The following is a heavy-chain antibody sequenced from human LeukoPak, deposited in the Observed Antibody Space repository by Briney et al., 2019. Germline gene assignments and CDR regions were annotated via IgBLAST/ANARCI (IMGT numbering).Heavy chain of an antibody. CDR3: ARTAKAFYYGMDV. CDR2: INPNSGGT. V-gene: IGHV1-2*02. CDR1: GYTFTGYY. D-gene: IGHD6-25*01. Sequence: ASVKVSCKASGYTFTGYYMHWVRRAPGQGLEWMGWINPNSGGTNYAQKFQGRVTMTRDTSISTAYMELSRLRSDDTAVYYCARTAKAFYYGMDVWGQGTTVTVSS. J-gene: IGHJ6*02.